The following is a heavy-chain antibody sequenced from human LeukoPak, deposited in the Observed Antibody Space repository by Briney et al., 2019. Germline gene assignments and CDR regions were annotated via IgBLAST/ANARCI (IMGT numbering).Heavy chain of an antibody. Sequence: ASVKVSCKASGYTFTGYYMHWVRQAPGQGLEWIRWINPNSGGTNYAQKFQGRVTMTRDTSISTAYMELSRLRSDDTAVYYCARDFLAYCGGDCYSLDYWGQGTLVTVSS. D-gene: IGHD2-21*02. CDR3: ARDFLAYCGGDCYSLDY. CDR2: INPNSGGT. CDR1: GYTFTGYY. V-gene: IGHV1-2*02. J-gene: IGHJ4*02.